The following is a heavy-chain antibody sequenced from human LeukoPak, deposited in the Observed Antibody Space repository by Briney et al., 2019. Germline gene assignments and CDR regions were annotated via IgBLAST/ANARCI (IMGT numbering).Heavy chain of an antibody. V-gene: IGHV4-39*01. CDR2: IYYSGST. D-gene: IGHD3-9*01. Sequence: SETVSLTCTVSGGSISSSSYYWGWIRQPPGKGLEWIGSIYYSGSTYYHPSLKSRVTISVDTAKNQFSLKLSSVTAADTAVYYCAGPLNGMDVWGQGTTVTVSS. CDR1: GGSISSSSYY. CDR3: AGPLNGMDV. J-gene: IGHJ6*02.